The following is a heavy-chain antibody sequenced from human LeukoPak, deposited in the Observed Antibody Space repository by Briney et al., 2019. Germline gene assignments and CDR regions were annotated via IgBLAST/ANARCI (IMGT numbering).Heavy chain of an antibody. J-gene: IGHJ4*02. D-gene: IGHD3-22*01. CDR1: GFTFSSYS. V-gene: IGHV3-48*01. CDR3: AREGGYYDSSGYYCRSFDY. CDR2: ISSSSSTI. Sequence: GGSPRLSCAASGFTFSSYSMNWVRQAPGKGLEWVSYISSSSSTIYYADSVKGRFTISRDNAKNSLYLQMNSLRAEDTAVYYCAREGGYYDSSGYYCRSFDYWGQGTLVTVSS.